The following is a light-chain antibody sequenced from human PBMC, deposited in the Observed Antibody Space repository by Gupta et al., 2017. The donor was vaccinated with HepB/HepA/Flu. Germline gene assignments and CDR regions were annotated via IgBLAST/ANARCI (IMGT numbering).Light chain of an antibody. J-gene: IGKJ5*01. Sequence: EIVLTQSPATLSLSPGERATLSCRASQSVSSYLAWYQQKPGQAPRLLIYDASNRATGIPARFSGSGSGTDFTLTISSLEPGDFAVYYCQQRSNWPTLTFGQGTRLEIK. V-gene: IGKV3-11*01. CDR2: DAS. CDR1: QSVSSY. CDR3: QQRSNWPTLT.